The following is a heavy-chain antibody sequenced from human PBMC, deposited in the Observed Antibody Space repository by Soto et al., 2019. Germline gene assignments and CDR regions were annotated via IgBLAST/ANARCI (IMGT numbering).Heavy chain of an antibody. D-gene: IGHD3-16*01. V-gene: IGHV3-11*01. CDR3: AKDLGARGPRFNG. J-gene: IGHJ1*01. CDR1: GFSFYAFG. Sequence: VQLVQSGGGLVKPGGSRRLSCAASGFSFYAFGMTWVRQSPGKGLEWISCISSLGLSTYYAASVKGRFIVSREDDTKTLYLQMNSLTAEDTAVYFCAKDLGARGPRFNGWGQGTLVPVSS. CDR2: ISSLGLST.